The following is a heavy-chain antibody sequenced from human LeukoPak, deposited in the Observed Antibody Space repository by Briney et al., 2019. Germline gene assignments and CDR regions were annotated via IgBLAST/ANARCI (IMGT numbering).Heavy chain of an antibody. D-gene: IGHD6-19*01. CDR3: ARGSSGWYQSDY. J-gene: IGHJ4*02. V-gene: IGHV4-59*01. CDR2: IYYSGST. CDR1: GGSISSYY. Sequence: SETLSLTCTVSGGSISSYYWSWIRQPPGKGLEWIGYIYYSGSTNYNPSLKSRVTISVDTSKIQFSLKLSSVTAADTAVYYCARGSSGWYQSDYWGQGTLVTVSS.